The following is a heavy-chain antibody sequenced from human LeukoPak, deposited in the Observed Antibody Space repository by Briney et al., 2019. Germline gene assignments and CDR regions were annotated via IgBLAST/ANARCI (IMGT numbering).Heavy chain of an antibody. CDR1: GYTFTGHY. CDR2: INPNSGGT. CDR3: ARDHGYRSGWYNY. V-gene: IGHV1-2*06. J-gene: IGHJ4*02. Sequence: ASVKVSCKASGYTFTGHYMHWVRQAPGQGLEWMGRINPNSGGTNYAQKFQGRVTMTRDTSIGTAYMELSRLRSDDTAVYYCARDHGYRSGWYNYWGQGSLVTISS. D-gene: IGHD6-19*01.